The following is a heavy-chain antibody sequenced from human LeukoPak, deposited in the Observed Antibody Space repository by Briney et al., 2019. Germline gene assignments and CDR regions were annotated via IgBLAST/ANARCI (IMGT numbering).Heavy chain of an antibody. CDR3: ARAMSSYGGTCYDY. J-gene: IGHJ4*02. D-gene: IGHD2-15*01. V-gene: IGHV3-20*04. CDR2: INWNGGST. CDR1: GFTFDDYG. Sequence: GGSLRLSCAASGFTFDDYGMSWVRQAPGKGLEWVSGINWNGGSTGYADSVKGRFTISRDNAKNSLYLQMNSLRAEDTALYYCARAMSSYGGTCYDYWGQGTLVTVSS.